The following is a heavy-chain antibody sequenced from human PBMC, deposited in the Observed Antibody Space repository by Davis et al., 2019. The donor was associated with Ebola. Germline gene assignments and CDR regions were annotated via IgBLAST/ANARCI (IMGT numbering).Heavy chain of an antibody. V-gene: IGHV3-74*01. CDR2: INGDGSRT. J-gene: IGHJ4*02. CDR3: VRWSLYSGYDCDY. CDR1: GFTFSTSW. Sequence: GESLKISCTDSGFTFSTSWMHWVRQVPGKGLVWLSQINGDGSRTYYAESVKGRFTISRDNAKNSLYLQINSLRAEDTAVYYCVRWSLYSGYDCDYWGQGTLVTVSS. D-gene: IGHD5-12*01.